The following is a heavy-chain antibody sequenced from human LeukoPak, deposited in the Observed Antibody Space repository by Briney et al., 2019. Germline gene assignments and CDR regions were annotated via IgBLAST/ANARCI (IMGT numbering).Heavy chain of an antibody. Sequence: SETLSLTCAVYGGSFSGYYWSWIRQPPGKGLEWVGEINHSGSTNYNPSLKSRVTISVDTSKNQFSLKLSSVTAADTAVYYCARGRVVVVPAAIFSGWFDLWGQGTLVTVSS. CDR3: ARGRVVVVPAAIFSGWFDL. V-gene: IGHV4-34*01. D-gene: IGHD2-2*02. CDR2: INHSGST. J-gene: IGHJ5*02. CDR1: GGSFSGYY.